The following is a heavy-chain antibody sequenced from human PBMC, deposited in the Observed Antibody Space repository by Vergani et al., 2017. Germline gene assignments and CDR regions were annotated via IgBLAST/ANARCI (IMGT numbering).Heavy chain of an antibody. CDR2: IIPIFGTA. CDR1: GGTFSSYA. Sequence: QVQLVQSGSELKKPGSSVKVSCKASGGTFSSYAISWVRQAPGQGLEWMGGIIPIFGTANYAQKFQGRVTITADESMSTAYMELSSLRSEDTAVYYCASSIVGAVYYFDYWGQGTLVTVSS. CDR3: ASSIVGAVYYFDY. J-gene: IGHJ4*02. D-gene: IGHD1-26*01. V-gene: IGHV1-69*01.